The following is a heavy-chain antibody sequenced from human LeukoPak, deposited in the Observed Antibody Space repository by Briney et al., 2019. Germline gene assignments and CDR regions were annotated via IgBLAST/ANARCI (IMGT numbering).Heavy chain of an antibody. CDR3: ARDICGSTSCHQYTWFDP. CDR1: GGSISSYY. V-gene: IGHV4-4*07. J-gene: IGHJ5*02. D-gene: IGHD2-2*01. CDR2: IYTSGST. Sequence: SETLSLTCTVSGGSISSYYWSWIRQAAGKGLEWIGRIYTSGSTNYNPSLKSRVTMSVDTSKNQFSLKLTSVTAADTAVYYCARDICGSTSCHQYTWFDPWGQGSLVSVSS.